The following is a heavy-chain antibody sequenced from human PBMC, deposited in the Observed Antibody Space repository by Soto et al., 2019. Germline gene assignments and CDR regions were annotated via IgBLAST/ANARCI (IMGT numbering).Heavy chain of an antibody. D-gene: IGHD2-21*02. J-gene: IGHJ4*02. V-gene: IGHV3-49*04. CDR2: IRNQSCQETT. CDR1: GCPFEDFA. CDR3: NGAESPDTACFSLY. Sequence: PGGSLRLSCTGSGCPFEDFAINWVRKALGKGLEWVGLIRNQSCQETTEYATAVKGRFIISRDNTNGIAYLQMNRPNIEISAVYYFNGAESPDTACFSLYWGQGTPVTASS.